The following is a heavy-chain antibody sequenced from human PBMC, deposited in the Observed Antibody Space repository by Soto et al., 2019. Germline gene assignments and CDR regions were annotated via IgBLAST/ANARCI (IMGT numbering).Heavy chain of an antibody. D-gene: IGHD2-21*02. CDR3: ARDLFGGGDSEWFDP. CDR1: GGSISSSNW. Sequence: SETLSLTCAVSGGSISSSNWWSWVRQPPGKGLEWIGEIYHSGSTNYNPSLKSRVTISVDKSKNQFSLKLSSVTAEDTAMYYCARDLFGGGDSEWFDPWGQGTLVTVSS. V-gene: IGHV4-4*02. J-gene: IGHJ5*02. CDR2: IYHSGST.